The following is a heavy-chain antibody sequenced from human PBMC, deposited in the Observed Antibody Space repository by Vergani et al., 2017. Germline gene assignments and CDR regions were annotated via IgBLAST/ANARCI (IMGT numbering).Heavy chain of an antibody. D-gene: IGHD2-2*01. CDR3: ALAESSTSCINSVCITPETGSWFNP. Sequence: QMQLVQSGAEVKKTGSSVKVSCKASGYTFTYRYLHWVRQAPGQALEWMGWITPFNGNTNYAQKFQDRVTITRDRSMSTAYMGLSSLRSEDTAMYYCALAESSTSCINSVCITPETGSWFNPWSQGTLVTVSS. V-gene: IGHV1-45*02. CDR2: ITPFNGNT. J-gene: IGHJ5*02. CDR1: GYTFTYRY.